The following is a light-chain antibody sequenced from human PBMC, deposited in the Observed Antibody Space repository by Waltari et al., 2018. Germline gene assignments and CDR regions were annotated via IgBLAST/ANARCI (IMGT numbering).Light chain of an antibody. CDR3: QQYYSTSWT. CDR2: WAS. V-gene: IGKV4-1*01. J-gene: IGKJ1*01. Sequence: DIVMTQSPDSLAVSLGERATINCKSSQSVLYSPNNNNYLAWYQQKPGQPPKLLIYWASIRESGVPDRVSGSGSGTDFTLTISSLQAEDVAVYYCQQYYSTSWTFGQGTKVEIK. CDR1: QSVLYSPNNNNY.